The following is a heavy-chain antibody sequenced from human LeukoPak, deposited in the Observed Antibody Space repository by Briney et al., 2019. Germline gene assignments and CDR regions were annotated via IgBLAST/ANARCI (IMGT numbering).Heavy chain of an antibody. CDR1: GGSISGYY. Sequence: PSETLSLTCTVSGGSISGYYWSWVRQPPGKGLEWIGYIHYIGSTYYNPSLKSRVTISVDTSKNQFSLRLNSVTAADTAVYYCARYHCPNGVCDGFDYWGQGTLVTVSP. J-gene: IGHJ4*02. D-gene: IGHD2-8*01. V-gene: IGHV4-59*01. CDR3: ARYHCPNGVCDGFDY. CDR2: IHYIGST.